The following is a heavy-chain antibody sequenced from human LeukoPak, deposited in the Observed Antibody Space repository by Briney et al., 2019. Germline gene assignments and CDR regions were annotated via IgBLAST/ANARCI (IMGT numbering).Heavy chain of an antibody. CDR2: INPNSGGT. D-gene: IGHD1-26*01. J-gene: IGHJ5*02. Sequence: GASVKASFKASGYTFTGYYMHWVRQGPGQGLEWMGWINPNSGGTNYAQKFQGRVTMTRDTSISTAHMELSRLRSDDTAVYYCAREKIVGVNNWFDPWGQGTLVTVSS. CDR3: AREKIVGVNNWFDP. CDR1: GYTFTGYY. V-gene: IGHV1-2*02.